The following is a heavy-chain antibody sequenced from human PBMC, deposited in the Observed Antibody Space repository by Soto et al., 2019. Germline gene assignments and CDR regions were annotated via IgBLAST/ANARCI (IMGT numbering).Heavy chain of an antibody. V-gene: IGHV3-23*01. Sequence: EVQLLGSGGGLVRPGGSLRLSCAGSGFTFSSYPMSWVRQAPGKGPEWVAAIKAAGGDTYYADSVKGRFTISRDNFNDILYLQMNSLTVEDTAMYYCKRDVVGSSPPGADYWGQGTLVTVSS. J-gene: IGHJ4*02. CDR1: GFTFSSYP. D-gene: IGHD5-12*01. CDR3: KRDVVGSSPPGADY. CDR2: IKAAGGDT.